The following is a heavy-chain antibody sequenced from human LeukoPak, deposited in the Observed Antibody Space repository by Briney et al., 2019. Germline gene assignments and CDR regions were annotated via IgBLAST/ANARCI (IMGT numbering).Heavy chain of an antibody. CDR3: ARLLDESSGYYPFDYYYYYMDV. D-gene: IGHD3-22*01. V-gene: IGHV4-34*01. J-gene: IGHJ6*03. CDR2: INHSGST. CDR1: DGSFSGYY. Sequence: SETLSLTCAVYDGSFSGYYWSWIRQPPGKGLEWIGEINHSGSTNYNPSLKSRVTISVDTSKNQFSLKLSSVTAADTAVYYCARLLDESSGYYPFDYYYYYMDVWGKGTTVTISS.